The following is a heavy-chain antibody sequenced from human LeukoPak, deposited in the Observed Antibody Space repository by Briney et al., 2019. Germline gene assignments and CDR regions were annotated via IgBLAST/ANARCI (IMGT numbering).Heavy chain of an antibody. J-gene: IGHJ4*02. V-gene: IGHV3-23*01. CDR1: GFTFSTYT. CDR3: AIDPNWGTHS. Sequence: GGSLRLSCAASGFTFSTYTMYWVRHPPGKRLEWVSIIGNNGGGIHYADSVKGRFTISRDDSKNALYLQMNSLRVEDTAVYYCAIDPNWGTHSWGQGVLVTVSS. D-gene: IGHD7-27*01. CDR2: IGNNGGGI.